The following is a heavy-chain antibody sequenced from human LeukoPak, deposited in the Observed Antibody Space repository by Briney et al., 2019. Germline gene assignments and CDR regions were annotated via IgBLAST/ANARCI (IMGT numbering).Heavy chain of an antibody. Sequence: PGGSLRLSCAASGFTFSSYWMSWVRQAPGKGLEWVASVKQDGSEKYYVDSVRGRFTISRDNAKNSLYLQMNSLRAEDTAVYYCASQEGVGDQRGWYFDYWGQGTLVTVSS. J-gene: IGHJ4*02. D-gene: IGHD3-10*01. CDR1: GFTFSSYW. V-gene: IGHV3-7*01. CDR2: VKQDGSEK. CDR3: ASQEGVGDQRGWYFDY.